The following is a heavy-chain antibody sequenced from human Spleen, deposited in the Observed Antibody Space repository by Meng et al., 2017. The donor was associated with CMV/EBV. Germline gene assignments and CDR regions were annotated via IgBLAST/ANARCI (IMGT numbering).Heavy chain of an antibody. CDR1: GFTFSSYS. CDR3: ARDAGGMDV. CDR2: ISSSSSYI. V-gene: IGHV3-21*01. D-gene: IGHD6-13*01. J-gene: IGHJ6*02. Sequence: GESLKISCAASGFTFSSYSMNWVRQAPGKGLEWVSSISSSSSYIYYADSVKGRFTISRDNAKNSLYLQMNSLRAEDTAVYYCARDAGGMDVWGQGTTVTSP.